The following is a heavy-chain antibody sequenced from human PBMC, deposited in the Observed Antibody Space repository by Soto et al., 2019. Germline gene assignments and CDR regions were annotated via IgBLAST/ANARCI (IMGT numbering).Heavy chain of an antibody. D-gene: IGHD1-26*01. CDR1: WFSLTTDRVG. V-gene: IGHV2-5*02. Sequence: QITLKESGPTLVKPTQTLTLTCTFSWFSLTTDRVGVGWIRQPPGEALEWLAVIYWDDTKTYRPSLESRLTITKDPSKNQVALTMTNMDSVGTATYYCAHAYGGRSLYWGQGTLVTVSS. J-gene: IGHJ4*02. CDR3: AHAYGGRSLY. CDR2: IYWDDTK.